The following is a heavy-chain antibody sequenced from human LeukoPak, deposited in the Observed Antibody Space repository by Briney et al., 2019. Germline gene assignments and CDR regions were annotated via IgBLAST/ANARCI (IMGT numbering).Heavy chain of an antibody. CDR3: AKCALRYFDWLSEYYFDY. CDR1: GFTFSSCG. Sequence: GVSLRLSCTVSGFTFSSCGMQCVRQAPGGGRVGGTFILYDGSNKYYADSVKGRFTISRDNSKNTLYLQMNSLRAEDTAVYYCAKCALRYFDWLSEYYFDYWGQGTLVTVSS. V-gene: IGHV3-30*02. CDR2: ILYDGSNK. J-gene: IGHJ4*02. D-gene: IGHD3-9*01.